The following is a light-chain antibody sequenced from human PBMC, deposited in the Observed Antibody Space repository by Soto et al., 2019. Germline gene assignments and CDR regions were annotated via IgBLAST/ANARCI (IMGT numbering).Light chain of an antibody. CDR1: QDIYNF. V-gene: IGKV1-27*01. Sequence: DIQMTQSPSSLSASVGDRVTFTCRASQDIYNFLAWYQQKPGKVPKLLIYGASTLQSGVPSRFSASGSGTDFTLTIRSLRPEDVATYFWKPYSGALWTFGQGTRGEPK. CDR2: GAS. J-gene: IGKJ1*01. CDR3: KPYSGALWT.